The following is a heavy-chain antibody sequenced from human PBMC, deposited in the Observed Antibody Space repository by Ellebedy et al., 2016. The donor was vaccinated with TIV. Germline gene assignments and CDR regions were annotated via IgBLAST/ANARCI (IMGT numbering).Heavy chain of an antibody. CDR1: GYSFTTYW. CDR3: ARLWFGEFPDY. Sequence: KVSCKASGYSFTTYWIGWVRQMPGKGLEWMAIIYPGDSEIRYSPSAGQVTISADKSISPTYLQWSRLKASDTAMYYCARLWFGEFPDYWGQGTLVTVSS. CDR2: IYPGDSEI. J-gene: IGHJ4*02. D-gene: IGHD3-10*01. V-gene: IGHV5-51*01.